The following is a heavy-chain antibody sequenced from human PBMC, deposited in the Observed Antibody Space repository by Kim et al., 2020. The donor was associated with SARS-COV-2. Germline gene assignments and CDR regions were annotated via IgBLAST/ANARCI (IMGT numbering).Heavy chain of an antibody. CDR2: GT. Sequence: GTTYAQNFQGRVTMNRDTSTSTVYLELSSLRSDDTAVYYCAREDSNSYFDYWGQGTLVTVSS. D-gene: IGHD6-6*01. J-gene: IGHJ4*02. CDR3: AREDSNSYFDY. V-gene: IGHV1-2*02.